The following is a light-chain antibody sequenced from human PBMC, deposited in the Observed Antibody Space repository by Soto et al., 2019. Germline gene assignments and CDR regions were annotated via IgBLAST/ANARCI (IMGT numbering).Light chain of an antibody. Sequence: EIMMTQSPATLSVSPGQRSTLSCRASQYINSNLAWYQQKPGQAPRLLIYVASTRATGIPARFSGGGSGTEFTLTISSLQSEDFALYYCQQRSGWSRTFGQGTKVDIK. CDR3: QQRSGWSRT. CDR2: VAS. J-gene: IGKJ1*01. V-gene: IGKV3-15*01. CDR1: QYINSN.